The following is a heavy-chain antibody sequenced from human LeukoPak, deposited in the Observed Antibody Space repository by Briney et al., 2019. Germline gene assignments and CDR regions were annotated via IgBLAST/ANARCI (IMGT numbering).Heavy chain of an antibody. J-gene: IGHJ4*02. CDR3: ARPYSSSWSNFDY. D-gene: IGHD6-13*01. Sequence: SETLSLTCIVSGGSISSSSYYWGWIRQPPGKGLEWIGSIYYSGSTYYNPSLKSRVTISVDTSKNQFSLKLSSVTAADTAVYYCARPYSSSWSNFDYWGQGTLVTVSS. CDR1: GGSISSSSYY. V-gene: IGHV4-39*01. CDR2: IYYSGST.